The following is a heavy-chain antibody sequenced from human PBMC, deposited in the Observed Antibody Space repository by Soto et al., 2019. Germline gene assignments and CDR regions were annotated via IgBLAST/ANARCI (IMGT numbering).Heavy chain of an antibody. D-gene: IGHD2-8*01. V-gene: IGHV3-30-3*01. CDR2: ISYDGINK. J-gene: IGHJ4*02. Sequence: GGTLRLSCAASGFTFSSYAMQWVRQAPGKGLEWVVVISYDGINKYYADSVKGRFTSSRDNSKNTLYLQMNSLRAEDTAVYYCARDGGYCTNGVCYPKYSSQGTLVNGSS. CDR3: ARDGGYCTNGVCYPKY. CDR1: GFTFSSYA.